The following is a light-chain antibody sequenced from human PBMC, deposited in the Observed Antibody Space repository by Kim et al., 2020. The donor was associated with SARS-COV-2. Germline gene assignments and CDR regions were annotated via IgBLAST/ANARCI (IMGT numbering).Light chain of an antibody. J-gene: IGKJ2*01. V-gene: IGKV1-NL1*01. CDR2: AAS. Sequence: GDRVTITCRASQAISNSLAWYQQKPGKAPTLLLFAASRLESGVSSRFSGSISGTDYTLTISSLQSEDFATYYCHQYYSTLRTFGQGTKLEI. CDR3: HQYYSTLRT. CDR1: QAISNS.